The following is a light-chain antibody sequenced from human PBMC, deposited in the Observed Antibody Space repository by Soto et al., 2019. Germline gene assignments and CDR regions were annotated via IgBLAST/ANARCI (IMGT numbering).Light chain of an antibody. CDR1: NIGSKN. CDR3: HVSDSSGDLGI. Sequence: SYELTQPSSVSVAPGKTARITCGGNNIGSKNVHWYRQKPGQAPVVVIYYDSDRPSGIPERFSGSNPGNTATLTISRVEAGDEADYYCHVSDSSGDLGIFGGGTKVTVL. CDR2: YDS. J-gene: IGLJ2*01. V-gene: IGLV3-21*04.